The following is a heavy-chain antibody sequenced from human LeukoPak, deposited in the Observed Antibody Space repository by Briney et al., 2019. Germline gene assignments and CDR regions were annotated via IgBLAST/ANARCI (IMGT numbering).Heavy chain of an antibody. Sequence: AGGSLRLSCAASGFTFSSYAMSWVRQAPGKGLEWVSAISGSGGSTYYADSVKGRFTISRDNSKNTLYLQMNSLRAEDTAVYYCAKGIAAAFLLDYTHDAFDIWGQGTMVTVSS. CDR3: AKGIAAAFLLDYTHDAFDI. V-gene: IGHV3-23*01. D-gene: IGHD6-13*01. CDR2: ISGSGGST. J-gene: IGHJ3*02. CDR1: GFTFSSYA.